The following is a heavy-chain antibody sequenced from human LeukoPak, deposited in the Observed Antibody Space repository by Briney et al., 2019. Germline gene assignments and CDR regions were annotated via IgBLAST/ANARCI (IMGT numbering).Heavy chain of an antibody. V-gene: IGHV3-74*01. CDR3: ARSFGGTYYFDY. Sequence: GGSLRLSCATSGFTFSPYWMHWVRQAPGKGLVWVSHINSGGSSTSYADSVKGRFTISRDNAKNTLFLQMHSLRADDTAVYYCARSFGGTYYFDYWGQGTLVTVSS. CDR2: INSGGSST. J-gene: IGHJ4*02. D-gene: IGHD1-26*01. CDR1: GFTFSPYW.